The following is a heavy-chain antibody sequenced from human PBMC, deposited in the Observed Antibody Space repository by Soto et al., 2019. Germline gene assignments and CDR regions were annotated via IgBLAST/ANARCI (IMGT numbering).Heavy chain of an antibody. CDR1: GFFFSYYY. CDR2: ISGTGDTT. J-gene: IGHJ6*02. CDR3: AIGGGQIYYSGMDV. D-gene: IGHD3-3*01. V-gene: IGHV3-11*01. Sequence: PGGSLRLSCAASGFFFSYYYMIWIRQAPGKGLESLCYISGTGDTTSYADSVKGRFTISRDNAKNSLYLHLSTLSAGDTAVYYCAIGGGQIYYSGMDVWGQGTTVTVSS.